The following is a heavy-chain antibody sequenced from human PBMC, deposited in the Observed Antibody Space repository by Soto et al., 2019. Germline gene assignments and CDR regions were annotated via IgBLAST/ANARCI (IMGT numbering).Heavy chain of an antibody. CDR3: AKDKAQYGSGYFYGMDV. CDR2: LSYDGTYK. D-gene: IGHD3-10*01. CDR1: GFTFSIFV. V-gene: IGHV3-30*18. J-gene: IGHJ6*02. Sequence: GGSLRLSCAASGFTFSIFVMHWVRQAPGKGLEWVAVLSYDGTYKYYADSVKGHFTISRDNSKNTLFLQMNSLRPEDTAVYYCAKDKAQYGSGYFYGMDVWGQGTAVTV.